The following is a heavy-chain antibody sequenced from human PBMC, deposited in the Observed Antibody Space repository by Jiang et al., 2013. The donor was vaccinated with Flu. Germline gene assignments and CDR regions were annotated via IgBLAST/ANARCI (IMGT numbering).Heavy chain of an antibody. CDR3: ARRRTNYYYGMDV. J-gene: IGHJ6*02. CDR1: GFTVSSYS. V-gene: IGHV3-48*02. D-gene: IGHD1-7*01. CDR2: ITSSTSTT. Sequence: GLVQPGGSLRLSCAASGFTVSSYSINWVRQAPGKGLEWVSYITSSTSTTYYAGSVKGRFTISRDNAKNSLYLQMNSLRDEDTAVYYCARRRTNYYYGMDVWGQGTTVTVSS.